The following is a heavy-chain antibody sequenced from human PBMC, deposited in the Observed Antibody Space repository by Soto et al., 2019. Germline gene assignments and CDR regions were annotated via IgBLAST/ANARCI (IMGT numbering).Heavy chain of an antibody. J-gene: IGHJ6*02. CDR3: AREGSSSWGNYYYYGMDV. V-gene: IGHV1-18*01. CDR2: ISAYNGNT. Sequence: QVQLVQSGAEVKKPGASVKVSCKASGYTFTSYGISWVRQAPGQGLEWMGWISAYNGNTNYAQKLQGRVTMTTDKSTSTAYMELRSLRSDDTAVYYCAREGSSSWGNYYYYGMDVWGQGTTVTVSS. D-gene: IGHD6-13*01. CDR1: GYTFTSYG.